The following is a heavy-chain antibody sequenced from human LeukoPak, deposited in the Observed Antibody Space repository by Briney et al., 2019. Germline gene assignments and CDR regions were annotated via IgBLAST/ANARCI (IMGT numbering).Heavy chain of an antibody. V-gene: IGHV3-23*01. CDR2: ISGNGATT. J-gene: IGHJ6*03. CDR3: VANMYKYMDV. CDR1: GLTFSTYA. Sequence: GGSLRLSSAVSGLTFSTYAMSWVRQAPGRGLEWVSSISGNGATTYYADSVKGRFSISRDNSKKTAFLQMNSLRAEDTAVYYAVANMYKYMDVWGKGTTVTVS. D-gene: IGHD1-1*01.